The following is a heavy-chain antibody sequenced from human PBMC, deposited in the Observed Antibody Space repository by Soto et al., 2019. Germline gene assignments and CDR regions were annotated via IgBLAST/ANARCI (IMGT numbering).Heavy chain of an antibody. Sequence: GASVKVSCKASGYTFNSYGISWVRQAPGQGLEWMGWISAYNGNTNYAQNVQGRVTMTTDTSTSTAYMELRSLRFDDTAVYYCARDDCSGGSCYCDYWGQGTLVTV. CDR2: ISAYNGNT. CDR1: GYTFNSYG. J-gene: IGHJ4*02. D-gene: IGHD2-15*01. V-gene: IGHV1-18*01. CDR3: ARDDCSGGSCYCDY.